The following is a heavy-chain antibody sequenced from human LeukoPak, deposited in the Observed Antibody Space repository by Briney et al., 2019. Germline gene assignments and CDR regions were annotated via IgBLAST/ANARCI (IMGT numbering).Heavy chain of an antibody. CDR1: GGSFSGYY. Sequence: SETLSLTCAVYGGSFSGYYWSWIRQPPGKGLEWIGEINHCGSTNYNPSLKSRVTISVDTSKNQFSLKLSSVTAADTAVYYCARDILGRLPPDYWGQGTLVTVSS. J-gene: IGHJ4*02. CDR3: ARDILGRLPPDY. D-gene: IGHD5-12*01. V-gene: IGHV4-34*01. CDR2: INHCGST.